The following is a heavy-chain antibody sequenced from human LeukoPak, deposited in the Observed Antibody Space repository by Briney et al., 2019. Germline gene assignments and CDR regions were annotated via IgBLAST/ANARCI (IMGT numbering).Heavy chain of an antibody. D-gene: IGHD4/OR15-4a*01. CDR3: ARGYGDCYDY. V-gene: IGHV4-30-2*01. CDR1: GGSISSGGYS. J-gene: IGHJ4*02. Sequence: SETLSLTCTVSGGSISSGGYSWSWIRQPPGKGLEWIGYIYHSGSTYYNPSLKSRVTISVDRSKDQFSLKLSSVTAADTAVYYCARGYGDCYDYWGQGTLVTVSS. CDR2: IYHSGST.